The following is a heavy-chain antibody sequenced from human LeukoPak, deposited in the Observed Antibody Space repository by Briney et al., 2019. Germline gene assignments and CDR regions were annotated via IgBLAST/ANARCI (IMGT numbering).Heavy chain of an antibody. CDR3: ANTARDDAFDI. CDR2: ISGSGGTT. Sequence: GGSLRLSCAASGFTFSNYPMTWVRQAPGKGLEWVSAISGSGGTTYYADSVKGRFTTSRDNSRNTLYLQMNSLRAEDTALYYCANTARDDAFDIWGQGTMVTASS. J-gene: IGHJ3*02. V-gene: IGHV3-23*01. CDR1: GFTFSNYP.